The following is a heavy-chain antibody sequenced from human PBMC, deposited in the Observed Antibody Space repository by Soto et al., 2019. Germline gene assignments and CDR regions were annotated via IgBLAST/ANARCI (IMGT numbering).Heavy chain of an antibody. CDR3: ARDPNIVLVPAALRSYYYYYGMDV. J-gene: IGHJ6*02. CDR1: GFTFSNYA. D-gene: IGHD2-2*01. V-gene: IGHV3-7*01. Sequence: PGGSLRLSCAASGFTFSNYAVTWVRQAPGKGLEWVANIKQDGSEKYYVDSVKGRFTISRDNAKNSLYLQMNSLRAEDTAVYYCARDPNIVLVPAALRSYYYYYGMDVWGQGTTVTVSS. CDR2: IKQDGSEK.